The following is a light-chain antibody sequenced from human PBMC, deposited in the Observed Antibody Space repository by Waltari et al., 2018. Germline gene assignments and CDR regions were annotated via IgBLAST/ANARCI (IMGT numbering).Light chain of an antibody. V-gene: IGLV2-14*01. Sequence: QSALTQPASVSGSPGQSITISCPRTSNSLGGYNSFPWYQQHPGKAPKLMIYDVSKRPSGVSNRFSGSKSGNTASLTISGLQAEDEADYYCSSYTSSSTLVVFGGGTKLTVL. CDR2: DVS. CDR3: SSYTSSSTLVV. J-gene: IGLJ2*01. CDR1: SNSLGGYNS.